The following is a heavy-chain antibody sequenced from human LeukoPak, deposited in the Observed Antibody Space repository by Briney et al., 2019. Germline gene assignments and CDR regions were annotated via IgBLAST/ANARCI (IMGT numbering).Heavy chain of an antibody. J-gene: IGHJ4*02. CDR3: ASGWLFFDY. V-gene: IGHV4-59*01. Sequence: SETLSLTCTVSGGSISSYYWSWTRQPPGKGLEWIGYIYYSGSTNYNPSLKSRVTISVDTSKNQFSLKLSSVTAADTVVYYCASGWLFFDYWGQGTLVTVSS. CDR1: GGSISSYY. D-gene: IGHD5-12*01. CDR2: IYYSGST.